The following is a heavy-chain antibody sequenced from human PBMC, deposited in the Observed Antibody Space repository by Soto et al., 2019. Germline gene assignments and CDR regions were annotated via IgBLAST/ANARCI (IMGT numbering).Heavy chain of an antibody. Sequence: ASVKVSCKASGYTFTSYAMYWVRHAPGQRLEWMGWINAGNGNTNYAQKLQGRVTMTTDTSTSTAYMELRSLRSDDTAVYYCARRQWRVGGYYSVMDVWGKGTTDTVSP. CDR2: INAGNGNT. CDR1: GYTFTSYA. V-gene: IGHV1-3*01. CDR3: ARRQWRVGGYYSVMDV. D-gene: IGHD6-19*01. J-gene: IGHJ6*04.